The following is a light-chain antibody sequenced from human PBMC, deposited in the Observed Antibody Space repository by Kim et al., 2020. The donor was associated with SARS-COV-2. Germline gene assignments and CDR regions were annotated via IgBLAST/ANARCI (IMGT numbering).Light chain of an antibody. V-gene: IGLV3-21*04. J-gene: IGLJ3*02. CDR3: QVWDSSSDHWV. CDR1: NIGRKS. CDR2: YDS. Sequence: APGKTARITCGGNNIGRKSVHWYQHKPGQAPVLVIYYDSDRHSGIPERFSGTNSGNTATLTISRVEAGDEADYYCQVWDSSSDHWVFGGGTQLTVL.